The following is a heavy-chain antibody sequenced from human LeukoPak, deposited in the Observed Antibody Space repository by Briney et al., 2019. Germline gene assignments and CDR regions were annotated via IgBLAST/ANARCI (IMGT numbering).Heavy chain of an antibody. CDR1: GGPISTSTYY. D-gene: IGHD6-19*01. Sequence: SETLSLTCTVSGGPISTSTYYWGWIRQPPGKGLEWIGNIYYSGSTNYNPSLKSRVTISVDKSKNQFSLKLSSVTAADTAVYYCARDKDGIAVAGGPLDYWGQGTLVTVSS. J-gene: IGHJ4*02. CDR2: IYYSGST. CDR3: ARDKDGIAVAGGPLDY. V-gene: IGHV4-39*07.